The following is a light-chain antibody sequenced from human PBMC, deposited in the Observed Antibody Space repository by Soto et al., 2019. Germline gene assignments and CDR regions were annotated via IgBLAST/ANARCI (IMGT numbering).Light chain of an antibody. CDR1: GSDIGNYNY. CDR2: GVS. Sequence: QSALTQPASVSGSPRQSITISCTGTGSDIGNYNYVSWYQQHPGKAPKLMIYGVSNRPSGVSNRFSGSKSGNAASLTISGLQAEDEADYYCSSYTSYTTLWVFGGGTQLTVL. J-gene: IGLJ3*02. CDR3: SSYTSYTTLWV. V-gene: IGLV2-14*01.